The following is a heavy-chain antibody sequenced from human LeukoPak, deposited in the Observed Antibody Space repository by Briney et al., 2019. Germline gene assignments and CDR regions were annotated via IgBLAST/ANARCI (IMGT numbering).Heavy chain of an antibody. J-gene: IGHJ4*02. CDR1: GYTFTSYD. V-gene: IGHV1-2*02. Sequence: GASVKVSCKASGYTFTSYDINWVRQATGQGLEWMGWMNPNSGGTNYAQKFQGRVTMTRDTSISTAYMELSRLRSDDTAVYYCARDYGDYLLTSDYWGQGTLVTVSS. CDR3: ARDYGDYLLTSDY. CDR2: MNPNSGGT. D-gene: IGHD4-17*01.